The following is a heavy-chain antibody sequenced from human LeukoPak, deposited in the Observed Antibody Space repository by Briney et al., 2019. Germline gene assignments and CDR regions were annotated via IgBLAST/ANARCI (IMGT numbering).Heavy chain of an antibody. CDR1: GFTFSNFG. V-gene: IGHV3-30*19. J-gene: IGHJ4*02. D-gene: IGHD1-26*01. CDR3: TRDPILGAPDYFDY. CDR2: TSPDEGLK. Sequence: GGSLRLSCAASGFTFSNFGIHWVRQAPGKGLEWVAVTSPDEGLKFYGDSVKGRFTISRDNSKNTMYLQMNNLREEDTAVYYCTRDPILGAPDYFDYWGQGTLVTVSS.